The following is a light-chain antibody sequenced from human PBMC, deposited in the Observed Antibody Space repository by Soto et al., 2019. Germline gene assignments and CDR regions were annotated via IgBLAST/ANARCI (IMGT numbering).Light chain of an antibody. CDR2: RAS. J-gene: IGKJ5*01. V-gene: IGKV3-15*01. Sequence: IALTQSPATVSVSQGDRVTLSCWASQNIYSNLGWYQQRPGQAPRLIIYRASARPTGIPARFSGSGSGTEFTLTISSLQSEDFATYYCQQYHNLWSFGRGTRLEIK. CDR3: QQYHNLWS. CDR1: QNIYSN.